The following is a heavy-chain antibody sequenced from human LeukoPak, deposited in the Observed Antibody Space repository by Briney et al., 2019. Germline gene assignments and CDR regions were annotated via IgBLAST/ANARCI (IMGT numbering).Heavy chain of an antibody. J-gene: IGHJ3*02. Sequence: GASVKVSCKASGYTFTGYYMHWVRQAPGQGLEWMGWMNPNSGNTGYAQKFQGRVTMTRNTSISTAYMELSSLRSEDTAVYYCARRSLPYCIDIWGQGTMVTVSS. D-gene: IGHD2-21*01. V-gene: IGHV1-8*02. CDR2: MNPNSGNT. CDR3: ARRSLPYCIDI. CDR1: GYTFTGYY.